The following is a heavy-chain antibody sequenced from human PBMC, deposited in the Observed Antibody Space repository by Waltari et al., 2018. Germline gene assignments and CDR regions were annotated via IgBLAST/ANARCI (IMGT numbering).Heavy chain of an antibody. CDR2: FDPEDGET. CDR1: GYPLTDLS. CDR3: AKNERGGGWELLQGFQH. V-gene: IGHV1-24*01. J-gene: IGHJ1*01. D-gene: IGHD1-26*01. Sequence: QVQLVQSGAEVKKPGASVKVSCKVSGYPLTDLSRHWGRQAPGKGLEGMGVFDPEDGETIYAQKFQGRATMPEDTSTDTAYMERGSLRSEATAVYYCAKNERGGGWELLQGFQHWGQGTLVTVSS.